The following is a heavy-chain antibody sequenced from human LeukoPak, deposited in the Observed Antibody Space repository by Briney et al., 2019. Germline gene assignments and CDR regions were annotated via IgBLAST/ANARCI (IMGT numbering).Heavy chain of an antibody. CDR3: ATTVGTTYCDYVWGSYRHLLFDY. CDR1: GGSFSSYY. J-gene: IGHJ4*02. V-gene: IGHV4-39*01. CDR2: IYYSGST. Sequence: NASETLSLTCAVYGGSFSSYYWGWIRQPPGKGLEWIGSIYYSGSTYYNPSLKSRVTISVDTSKNQFSLKLSSVTAADTAVYYCATTVGTTYCDYVWGSYRHLLFDYWGQGTLVTVSS. D-gene: IGHD3-16*02.